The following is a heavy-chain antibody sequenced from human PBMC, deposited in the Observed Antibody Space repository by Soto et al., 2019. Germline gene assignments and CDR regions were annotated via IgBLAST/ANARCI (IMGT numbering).Heavy chain of an antibody. D-gene: IGHD2-2*02. CDR3: ARGRKTVVVPAAIRGYYYYGMDV. Sequence: QGQLVQSGAEVKKPGSSVKVSCKASGGTFSSYAISWVRQAPGQGLEWMGGIIPIFGTANYAQKFQGRVTITADESTSTVYMELRRLRSEDTAVYYCARGRKTVVVPAAIRGYYYYGMDVWGQGTTVTVSS. J-gene: IGHJ6*02. CDR2: IIPIFGTA. CDR1: GGTFSSYA. V-gene: IGHV1-69*01.